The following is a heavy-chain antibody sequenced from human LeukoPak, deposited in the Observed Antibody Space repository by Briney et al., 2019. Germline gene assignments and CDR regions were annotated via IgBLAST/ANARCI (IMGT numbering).Heavy chain of an antibody. V-gene: IGHV1-69*04. CDR1: GGTFSSYA. CDR3: ARGGFLRIAAAGMELHAFDI. CDR2: IIPILGIA. D-gene: IGHD6-13*01. Sequence: ASVKVSCKASGGTFSSYAISWVRQAPGQGLEWMGRIIPILGIANYAQKFQGRVTITADKSTSTAYMELSSLRSEDTAVYYCARGGFLRIAAAGMELHAFDIWGQGTMVTVSS. J-gene: IGHJ3*02.